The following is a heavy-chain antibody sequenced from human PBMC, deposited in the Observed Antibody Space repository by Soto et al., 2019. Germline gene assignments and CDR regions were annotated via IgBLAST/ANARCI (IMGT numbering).Heavy chain of an antibody. CDR1: GFTFSSYA. J-gene: IGHJ5*02. D-gene: IGHD6-13*01. Sequence: PGGSLRLSCAASGFTFSSYAMGWVRQAPGKGLEWVSTIGGSGFSTYYADSVKGRFTISRDNSKNTLYLQMNSLRADDTAVYYCAKATSSSSWYPNYLDRWGQGTLVTVSS. V-gene: IGHV3-23*01. CDR3: AKATSSSSWYPNYLDR. CDR2: IGGSGFST.